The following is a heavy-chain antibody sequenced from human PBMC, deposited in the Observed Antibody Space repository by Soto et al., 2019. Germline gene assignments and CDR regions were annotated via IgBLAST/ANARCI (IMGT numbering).Heavy chain of an antibody. V-gene: IGHV1-69*13. D-gene: IGHD3-22*01. CDR2: IIPLFGTA. Sequence: SVEVSCKASGGTFSTYAIDWVRQAPGQGLEWMGGIIPLFGTAKYAQNFQGRITITADESTNTAYMELRSLRSEDTAVYYCARGVHYDSSGYYYFYWGQGTLVTVSS. CDR3: ARGVHYDSSGYYYFY. CDR1: GGTFSTYA. J-gene: IGHJ4*02.